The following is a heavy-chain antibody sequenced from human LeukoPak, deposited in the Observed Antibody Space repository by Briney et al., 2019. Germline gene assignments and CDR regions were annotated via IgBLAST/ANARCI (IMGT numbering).Heavy chain of an antibody. V-gene: IGHV3-30*04. CDR2: ISYDGSNK. Sequence: GGSLRLSCAASGFPFSSYAMHWVRQAPGKGLEWVAVISYDGSNKYYADSVKGRFTISRDNSKNTLYLQMNSLRAEDTAVYYCARDAYYYGSGSYLGTFDYWGQGTLVTVSS. J-gene: IGHJ4*02. CDR1: GFPFSSYA. D-gene: IGHD3-10*01. CDR3: ARDAYYYGSGSYLGTFDY.